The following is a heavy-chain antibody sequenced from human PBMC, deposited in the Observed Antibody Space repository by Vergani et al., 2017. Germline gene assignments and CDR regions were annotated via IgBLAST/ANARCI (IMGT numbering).Heavy chain of an antibody. Sequence: VQLVESGGGLVKPGGSLRLSCAASGFTFSSYGMHWVRQAPGKGLEWVAVISYDGSNKYYADSVKGRFTISRDNSKNTLYLQMNSLRAEDTAVYYCAKGKSSQRYYYYMDVWGKGTTVTVTS. CDR2: ISYDGSNK. CDR3: AKGKSSQRYYYYMDV. V-gene: IGHV3-30*18. J-gene: IGHJ6*03. D-gene: IGHD1-1*01. CDR1: GFTFSSYG.